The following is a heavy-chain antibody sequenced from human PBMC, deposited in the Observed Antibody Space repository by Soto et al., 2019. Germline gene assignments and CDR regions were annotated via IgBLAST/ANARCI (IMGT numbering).Heavy chain of an antibody. V-gene: IGHV4-39*01. D-gene: IGHD4-17*01. CDR1: GGSIISSNFY. J-gene: IGHJ5*02. Sequence: QLQESGPGLVKPSETLSLTCTVSGGSIISSNFYWGWIRQPPGKGLEWIGSVEYGGSTYVNPSLKIRVCLSADASKSQFSLKLTSVTAADTAIYYGAKHVRVAVTMNGFDPWGHGTLVTVSS. CDR2: VEYGGST. CDR3: AKHVRVAVTMNGFDP.